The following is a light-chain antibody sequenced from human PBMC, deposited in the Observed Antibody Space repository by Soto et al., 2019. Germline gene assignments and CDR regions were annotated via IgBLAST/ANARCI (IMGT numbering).Light chain of an antibody. CDR1: SSDVGSYNL. V-gene: IGLV2-23*02. J-gene: IGLJ2*01. Sequence: QSALTQPASVSGSPGQSITISCTGTSSDVGSYNLVSWYQQHPGKAPKLMIYEVSKRPSGVSNRFSGSKSGNTASLTISGLQAADEADYYCCSYAGSSTSLVVFGGGTKLTVL. CDR3: CSYAGSSTSLVV. CDR2: EVS.